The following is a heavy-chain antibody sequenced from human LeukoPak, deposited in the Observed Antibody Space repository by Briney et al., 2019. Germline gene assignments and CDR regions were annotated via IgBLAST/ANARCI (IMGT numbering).Heavy chain of an antibody. CDR1: GFTFSSYA. D-gene: IGHD3-16*02. CDR3: AKARIPYDYVWGSYRPDFDY. Sequence: PGGSLRLSCAASGFTFSSYAMSWVRQAPGKGLEWVSAISGSGGSTYYADSVKGRFTISRDNSKNTLYLQMNSLRAEDTAVYYCAKARIPYDYVWGSYRPDFDYWGQGTLVTVSS. CDR2: ISGSGGST. V-gene: IGHV3-23*01. J-gene: IGHJ4*02.